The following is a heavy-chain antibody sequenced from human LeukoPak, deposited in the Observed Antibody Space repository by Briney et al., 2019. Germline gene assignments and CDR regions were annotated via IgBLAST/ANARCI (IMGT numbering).Heavy chain of an antibody. CDR3: ATGLEQLWFIH. J-gene: IGHJ4*02. D-gene: IGHD5-18*01. V-gene: IGHV4-59*01. CDR2: IYYSGST. CDR1: GGSISSYY. Sequence: SETLSLTCTVSGGSISSYYWSWIRQSPGKGLEWIGYIYYSGSTNYNPSLKSRVTISVDTSKNQFSLKLSSVTAADTAVYYCATGLEQLWFIHWGQGTLVTVSS.